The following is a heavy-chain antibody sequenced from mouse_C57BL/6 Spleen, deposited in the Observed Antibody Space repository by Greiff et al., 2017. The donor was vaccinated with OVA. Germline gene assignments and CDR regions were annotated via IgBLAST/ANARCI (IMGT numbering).Heavy chain of an antibody. CDR1: GYTFTSYT. D-gene: IGHD1-1*01. Sequence: VQLVESGAELARPGASVKMSCKASGYTFTSYTMHWVKQRPGQGLEWIGYINPSSGYTKYNQKFKDKATLTADKSSSTAYMQLSSLTSEDSAVYYCARGDYSDYWGQGTTLTVSS. J-gene: IGHJ2*01. CDR2: INPSSGYT. V-gene: IGHV1-4*01. CDR3: ARGDYSDY.